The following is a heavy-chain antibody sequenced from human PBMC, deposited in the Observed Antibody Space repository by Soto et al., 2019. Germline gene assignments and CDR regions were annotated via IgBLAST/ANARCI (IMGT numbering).Heavy chain of an antibody. CDR1: GYTFTSYD. D-gene: IGHD2-15*01. CDR2: MNPNSGNT. Sequence: ASVKVSCNASGYTFTSYDINWGRQATGQGVEGMGWMNPNSGNTGYAQKFQGRVTMTRNTSISTAYMELSSLRSEDTAVYYCARHVEDIVVVEAFDIWGQGTMVTVSS. J-gene: IGHJ3*02. CDR3: ARHVEDIVVVEAFDI. V-gene: IGHV1-8*01.